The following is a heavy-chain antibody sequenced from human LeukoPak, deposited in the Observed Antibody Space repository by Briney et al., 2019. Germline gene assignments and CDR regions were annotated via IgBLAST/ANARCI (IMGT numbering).Heavy chain of an antibody. Sequence: GGSLRLSCAASGFISSNYWMTWVRQAPGKGLEWVANINEDGGQQYYVDSVEGRFTMSRDNANNSVYLQMSSVKVDDTGVYHCVRKRQFHNYEGSGYHMDVWGKGTTVTVSS. CDR1: GFISSNYW. V-gene: IGHV3-7*01. J-gene: IGHJ6*03. CDR3: VRKRQFHNYEGSGYHMDV. CDR2: INEDGGQQ. D-gene: IGHD3-22*01.